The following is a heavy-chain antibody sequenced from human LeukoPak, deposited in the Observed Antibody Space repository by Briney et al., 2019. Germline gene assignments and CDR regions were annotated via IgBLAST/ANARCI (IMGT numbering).Heavy chain of an antibody. D-gene: IGHD3-9*01. V-gene: IGHV3-11*01. CDR1: GFTFSDYY. Sequence: PGGSLRLSCAASGFTFSDYYMSWIRQAPGKGLEWVSYISSSGSTIYYADSVKGRFTISRDNAKNSLYLQMNSLRAEDTAVYYCARVPRYYDILTGYFETYYFDYWGQGTLVTVSS. J-gene: IGHJ4*02. CDR2: ISSSGSTI. CDR3: ARVPRYYDILTGYFETYYFDY.